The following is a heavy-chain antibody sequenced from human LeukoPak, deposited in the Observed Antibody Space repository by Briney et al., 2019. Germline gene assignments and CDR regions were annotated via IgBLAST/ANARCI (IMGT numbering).Heavy chain of an antibody. D-gene: IGHD6-13*01. J-gene: IGHJ4*02. V-gene: IGHV4-59*08. CDR1: GGSISSYY. CDR2: IYYSGST. CDR3: ARASTAAALAY. Sequence: SETLSLTCTVSGGSISSYYWSWIRQPPGKGLEWIGYIYYSGSTNYNPSLKSRVTISVDTSKNQFSLKLSSVTAADTAVYYCARASTAAALAYWGQGTLVTVSP.